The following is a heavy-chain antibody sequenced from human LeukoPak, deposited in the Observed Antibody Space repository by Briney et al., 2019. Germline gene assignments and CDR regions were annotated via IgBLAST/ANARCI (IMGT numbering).Heavy chain of an antibody. CDR2: IDQDGSEK. D-gene: IGHD2-21*01. CDR3: AKAPVTTCSGAYCYPFDY. Sequence: GGSLRLSCAASGFTFSSYWMTWVRQAPGKGLEWVANIDQDGSEKYYVDSVKGRFTISRDNAKNSLYLQMNRLRAEDAAVYYCAKAPVTTCSGAYCYPFDYWGQGTLVTVSS. V-gene: IGHV3-7*03. CDR1: GFTFSSYW. J-gene: IGHJ4*02.